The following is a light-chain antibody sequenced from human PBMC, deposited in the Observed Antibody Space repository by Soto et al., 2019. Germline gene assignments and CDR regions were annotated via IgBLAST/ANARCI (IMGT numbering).Light chain of an antibody. V-gene: IGKV3-15*01. Sequence: EIVMTQSPATLSVSPGERATLSCRASQNISSNLAWYQQKPGQAPRVLIDGASTRATGIPARFSGSGSGTEFSVTISSLQSEDFAVYYCQQYNNWLWTFGRGTKVEIK. CDR2: GAS. CDR3: QQYNNWLWT. J-gene: IGKJ1*01. CDR1: QNISSN.